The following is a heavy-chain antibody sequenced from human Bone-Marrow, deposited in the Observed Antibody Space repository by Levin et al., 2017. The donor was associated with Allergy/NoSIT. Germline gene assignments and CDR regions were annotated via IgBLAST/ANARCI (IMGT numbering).Heavy chain of an antibody. Sequence: LSLTCAASGFRFSDHYIDWVRQAPGKGLEWLGRITDKGHSYTSEYAASVKGRFTISRDDSKNSVYLQMNSLKTEDTAVYYWADVGRSYGWDVWGQGTTVTVSS. CDR3: ADVGRSYGWDV. J-gene: IGHJ6*02. CDR2: ITDKGHSYTS. CDR1: GFRFSDHY. D-gene: IGHD1-26*01. V-gene: IGHV3-72*01.